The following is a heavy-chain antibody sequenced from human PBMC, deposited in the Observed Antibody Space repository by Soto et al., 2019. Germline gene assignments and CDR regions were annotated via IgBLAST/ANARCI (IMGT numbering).Heavy chain of an antibody. CDR2: ISGSGGST. V-gene: IGHV3-23*01. CDR1: GFNFSSYA. Sequence: PGGSLRLSCAASGFNFSSYAMSWVRQAPGKGLEWVSAISGSGGSTYYADSVKGRFTISRDNSKNTLYLQMNSLRAEDTAVYYCAILGEGDYYGMDVWGQGTTVTVSS. CDR3: AILGEGDYYGMDV. J-gene: IGHJ6*02. D-gene: IGHD3-16*01.